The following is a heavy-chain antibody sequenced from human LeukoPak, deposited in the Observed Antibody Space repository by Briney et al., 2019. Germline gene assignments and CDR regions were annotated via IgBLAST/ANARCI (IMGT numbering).Heavy chain of an antibody. D-gene: IGHD3-3*01. Sequence: PGGSLRLSCAASGFTFSSYAMSWVRQAPGKGLEWVSAISGSGGSTYYADSVKGRFTISRDNSKNTLYLQMNSLRAEGTAVYYCAKVPDFWSGYYVNYWGQGTLVTVSS. CDR3: AKVPDFWSGYYVNY. J-gene: IGHJ4*02. CDR1: GFTFSSYA. V-gene: IGHV3-23*01. CDR2: ISGSGGST.